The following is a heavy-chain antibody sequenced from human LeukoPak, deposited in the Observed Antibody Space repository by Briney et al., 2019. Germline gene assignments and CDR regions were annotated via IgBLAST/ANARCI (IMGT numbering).Heavy chain of an antibody. CDR1: GGTFSSYA. CDR3: ARDGIVGATDAFDI. V-gene: IGHV1-69*13. CDR2: IIPIFGTA. J-gene: IGHJ3*02. Sequence: ASVKVSCKASGGTFSSYAISWVRQAPGQGLEWMGGIIPIFGTANYAQKFQGRVTITADESTSTAYMELSSLRSEDTAVYYCARDGIVGATDAFDIWGQGTMVTVSS. D-gene: IGHD1-26*01.